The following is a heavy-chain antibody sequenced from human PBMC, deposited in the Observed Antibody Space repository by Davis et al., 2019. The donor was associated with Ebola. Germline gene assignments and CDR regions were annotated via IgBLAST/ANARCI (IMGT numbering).Heavy chain of an antibody. CDR1: GFTFSRYA. J-gene: IGHJ6*02. CDR2: ISYDGSKK. Sequence: WGSLTLSCAASGFTFSRYAIPWVRHAPGKALETVAVISYDGSKKYYADSVKGRFTISRDNSKNTLYLQMNSLRAEDTAVYYCAASYSSSWPSYYYYGMDVWGQGTTVTVSS. V-gene: IGHV3-30-3*01. D-gene: IGHD6-13*01. CDR3: AASYSSSWPSYYYYGMDV.